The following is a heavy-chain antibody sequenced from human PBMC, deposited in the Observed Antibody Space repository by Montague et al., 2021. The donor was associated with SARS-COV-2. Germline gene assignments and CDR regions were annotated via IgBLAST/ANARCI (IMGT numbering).Heavy chain of an antibody. J-gene: IGHJ3*01. CDR1: GGPITTKLDF. CDR2: IYYTGNT. V-gene: IGHV4-39*02. Sequence: SETLSLTCTVSGGPITTKLDFWAWIHQPLGNGPDSLGRIYYTGNTYYXXXVKRRVTISVVTSKNHFTLMLSYVTAAETAMYHFSRLKRYFDSSGSPSAFDFGGQATKITISA. D-gene: IGHD3-22*01. CDR3: SRLKRYFDSSGSPSAFDF.